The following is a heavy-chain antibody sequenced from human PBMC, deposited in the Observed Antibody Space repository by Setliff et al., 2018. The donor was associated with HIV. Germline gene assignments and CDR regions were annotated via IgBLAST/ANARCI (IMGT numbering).Heavy chain of an antibody. CDR1: GYTFTSYG. J-gene: IGHJ4*02. Sequence: GASVKVSCKASGYTFTSYGITWVRQAPGQGLEWMGWISAYNGYTNYAQKLQGRVTMTRDTSISTAYMELSSLTSDDTAVYYCARGRFWGPHWGQGTLVTVSS. CDR3: ARGRFWGPH. CDR2: ISAYNGYT. V-gene: IGHV1-18*01. D-gene: IGHD7-27*01.